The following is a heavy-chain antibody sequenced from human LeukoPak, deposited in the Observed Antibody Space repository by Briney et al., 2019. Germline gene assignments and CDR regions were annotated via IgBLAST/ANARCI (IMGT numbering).Heavy chain of an antibody. CDR1: GGSVSSGSYY. CDR3: ARDTYYGSGSYVVDP. CDR2: IYYSGST. J-gene: IGHJ5*02. V-gene: IGHV4-61*01. D-gene: IGHD3-10*01. Sequence: SETLSLTCTVSGGSVSSGSYYWSWIRQPPGKGLGWIGYIYYSGSTNYNPSLKSRVTISVDTSKNQFSLKLSSVTAADTAVYYCARDTYYGSGSYVVDPWGQGTLVTVSS.